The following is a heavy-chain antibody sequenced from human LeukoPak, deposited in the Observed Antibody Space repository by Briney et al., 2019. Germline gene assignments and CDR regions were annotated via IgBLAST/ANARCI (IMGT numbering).Heavy chain of an antibody. Sequence: SETLSLTCTDSGGSISSYYWSWIRQPPGKGLEWIGYIYYSGSTNYNPSLKSRVTISVDTSKNQFSLKLSSVTAADTAVYYCARHRSDYYDSSGYYYFDYWGQGTLVTVSS. D-gene: IGHD3-22*01. CDR3: ARHRSDYYDSSGYYYFDY. CDR1: GGSISSYY. V-gene: IGHV4-59*08. CDR2: IYYSGST. J-gene: IGHJ4*02.